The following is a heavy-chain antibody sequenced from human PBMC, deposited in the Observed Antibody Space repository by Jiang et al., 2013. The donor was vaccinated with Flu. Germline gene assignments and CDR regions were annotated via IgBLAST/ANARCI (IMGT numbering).Heavy chain of an antibody. CDR3: ARDRDYGDSDYYYYGMDV. J-gene: IGHJ6*02. V-gene: IGHV3-74*01. CDR2: INSDGSST. D-gene: IGHD4-17*01. Sequence: VQLVESGGGLVQPGGSLRLSCAASGFTFSSYWMHWVRQAPGKGLVWVSRINSDGSSTSYADSVKGRFTISRDNAKNTLYLQMNSLRAEDTAVYYCARDRDYGDSDYYYYGMDVWGQGTTVTVSS. CDR1: GFTFSSYW.